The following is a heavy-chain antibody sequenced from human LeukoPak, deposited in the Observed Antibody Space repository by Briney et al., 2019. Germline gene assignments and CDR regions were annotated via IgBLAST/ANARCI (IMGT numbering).Heavy chain of an antibody. J-gene: IGHJ6*03. CDR2: IIPIFGTA. Sequence: GASVKVSCKASGGTFSSYAISRVRQAPGQGLEWMGGIIPIFGTANYAQKLQGRVTMTTDTSTSTAYMELRSLRSDDTAVYYCARDGGETHYDILTGYPATYYYYYMDVWGKGTTVTISS. CDR3: ARDGGETHYDILTGYPATYYYYYMDV. D-gene: IGHD3-9*01. V-gene: IGHV1-69*05. CDR1: GGTFSSYA.